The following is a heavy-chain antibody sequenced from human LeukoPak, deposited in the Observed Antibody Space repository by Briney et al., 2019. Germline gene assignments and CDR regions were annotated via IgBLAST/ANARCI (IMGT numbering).Heavy chain of an antibody. CDR1: GGSISSYY. J-gene: IGHJ4*02. V-gene: IGHV4-59*12. Sequence: PSETLSLTCTVSGGSISSYYWSWIRQPPGKGLEWIGYIYYSGSTYYNPSLKSRVTISVDTSKNQFSLKLSSVTAADTAVYYCASGDYGVFDYWGQGTLVTVSS. CDR3: ASGDYGVFDY. D-gene: IGHD4-17*01. CDR2: IYYSGST.